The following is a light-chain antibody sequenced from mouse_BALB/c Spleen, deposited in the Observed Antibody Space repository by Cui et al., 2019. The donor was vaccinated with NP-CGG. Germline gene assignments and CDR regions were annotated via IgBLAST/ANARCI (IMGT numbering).Light chain of an antibody. V-gene: IGLV1*01. J-gene: IGLJ1*01. Sequence: QCFVTQKSALTTSPGETVTLTCRSSTGSVTTNNYANWVQEKPDHLFTGLIGGTNNRAPGVPARFSGSLIGDKAALTITGAQTEDEAIYFCALWYSNHWVFGGGTKLTVL. CDR1: TGSVTTNNY. CDR3: ALWYSNHWV. CDR2: GTN.